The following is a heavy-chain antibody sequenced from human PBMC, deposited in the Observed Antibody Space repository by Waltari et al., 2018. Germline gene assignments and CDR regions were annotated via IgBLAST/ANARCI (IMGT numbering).Heavy chain of an antibody. Sequence: EVQLVASGGGLVKAGGSLRLSCAAFGFTFSTYSMNWVRQVPGKGLEWVSSISSSSLYMSYADSVKGRVTISRDNAKNSLYLQMNSLRVEDTAVYYCARSSTTVTTFGWGQGTLVTVSS. CDR2: ISSSSLYM. CDR3: ARSSTTVTTFG. J-gene: IGHJ4*02. CDR1: GFTFSTYS. D-gene: IGHD4-17*01. V-gene: IGHV3-21*01.